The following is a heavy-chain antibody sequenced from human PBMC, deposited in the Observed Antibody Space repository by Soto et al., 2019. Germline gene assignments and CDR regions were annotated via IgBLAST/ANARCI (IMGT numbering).Heavy chain of an antibody. CDR1: GYSFSSFD. D-gene: IGHD3-3*01. V-gene: IGHV1-8*01. J-gene: IGHJ6*02. Sequence: QVQLVQSGAEVKKPGASVKVSCKTSGYSFSSFDINWVRQAPGQGLEWMGWMRPNSGDKGYAQKFHGIVTXAXXXSXXTDYMELSSLRSEDTAVYYCAREVYSNFRSGYNTYHCAMDVWGQGTTVIVSS. CDR3: AREVYSNFRSGYNTYHCAMDV. CDR2: MRPNSGDK.